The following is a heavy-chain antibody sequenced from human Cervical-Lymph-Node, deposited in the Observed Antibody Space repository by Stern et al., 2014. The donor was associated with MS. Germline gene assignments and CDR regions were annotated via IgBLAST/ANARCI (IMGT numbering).Heavy chain of an antibody. CDR3: ARDPFNY. V-gene: IGHV1-3*01. CDR2: INGGNGNK. Sequence: VHLVESGAEVKKPGASVKVSCKASGYNFSDYAIHWVRQAPGQRLEWMGWINGGNGNKQSSQRFQDRLSITREPSAITVYMELSSLRFGDTAVYFCARDPFNYWGQGTLVTVSS. CDR1: GYNFSDYA. J-gene: IGHJ4*02.